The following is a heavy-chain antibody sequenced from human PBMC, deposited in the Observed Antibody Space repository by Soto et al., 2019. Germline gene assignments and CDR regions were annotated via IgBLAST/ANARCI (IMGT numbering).Heavy chain of an antibody. J-gene: IGHJ6*02. Sequence: QVQLQESGPGLVKPSGTLSLSCAVSGDSISRRNWWSWVRQSPGQGLEWIGEIHHSESTNYNLSLKSRFTLSRATSKTHSSLSLPSVTAADTAVDYCARATAVADGIVYGLDVWGQGTVVTVSS. CDR2: IHHSEST. CDR1: GDSISRRNW. V-gene: IGHV4-4*02. D-gene: IGHD1-26*01. CDR3: ARATAVADGIVYGLDV.